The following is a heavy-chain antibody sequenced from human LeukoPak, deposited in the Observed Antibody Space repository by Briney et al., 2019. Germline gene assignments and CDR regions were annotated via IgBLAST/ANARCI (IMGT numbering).Heavy chain of an antibody. CDR1: GFSFSSYW. CDR3: AREVAAGRSFDY. V-gene: IGHV3-7*01. D-gene: IGHD6-13*01. Sequence: GSLRLSCAASGFSFSSYWMNWVRRAPGKGLEWVANIKRDGSEKNYVDSVKGRFTISRDNSKNTLYLQMGSLRAEDMAVYYCAREVAAGRSFDYWGQGTLVTVSS. CDR2: IKRDGSEK. J-gene: IGHJ4*02.